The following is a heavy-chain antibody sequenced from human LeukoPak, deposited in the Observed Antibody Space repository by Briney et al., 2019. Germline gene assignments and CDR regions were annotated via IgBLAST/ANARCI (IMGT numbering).Heavy chain of an antibody. V-gene: IGHV1-24*01. D-gene: IGHD5-24*01. CDR2: FDPEDGET. CDR1: GYTFTGYY. CDR3: ATATISPVDAFDI. Sequence: ASVKVSCKASGYTFTGYYMHWVRQAPGKGLEWMGGFDPEDGETIYAQKFQGRVTMTEDTSTDTAYMELSSLRSEDTAVYYCATATISPVDAFDIWGQGTMVTVSS. J-gene: IGHJ3*02.